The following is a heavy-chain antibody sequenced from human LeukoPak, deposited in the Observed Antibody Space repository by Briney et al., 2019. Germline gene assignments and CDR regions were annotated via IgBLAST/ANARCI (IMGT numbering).Heavy chain of an antibody. J-gene: IGHJ4*02. CDR3: ASSWGGSYYLGFDY. D-gene: IGHD3-10*01. CDR2: INWNGGST. CDR1: GFTFDDYG. V-gene: IGHV3-20*04. Sequence: GGSPRLSCAASGFTFDDYGMSWVRQVPGKGLEWVSGINWNGGSTGYADSVKGRFTISRDNAKNSLYLQMNSLRAEDTALYYCASSWGGSYYLGFDYWGQGTLVTVPS.